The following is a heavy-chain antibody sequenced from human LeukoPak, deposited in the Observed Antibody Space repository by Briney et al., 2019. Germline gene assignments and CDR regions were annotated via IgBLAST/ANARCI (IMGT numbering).Heavy chain of an antibody. Sequence: PGGSLRLSCAASGFSFSSYSMNWARQAPGKGLEWVSSISSGSTYIYYADSLKGRFTISRDNAKNSLNLQMNSLRAEDTAVYYCARDYYDTSGYVDYWGQGTLVTVSS. D-gene: IGHD3-22*01. CDR1: GFSFSSYS. CDR3: ARDYYDTSGYVDY. CDR2: ISSGSTYI. J-gene: IGHJ4*02. V-gene: IGHV3-21*01.